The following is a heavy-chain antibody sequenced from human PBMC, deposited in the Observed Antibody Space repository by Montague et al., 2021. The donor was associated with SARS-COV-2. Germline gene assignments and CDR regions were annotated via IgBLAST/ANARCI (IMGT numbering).Heavy chain of an antibody. D-gene: IGHD2-15*01. CDR1: GFTFSTYD. CDR3: ARERGPGVYCSGATCTNYYYYGLDV. J-gene: IGHJ6*02. CDR2: LSNDANNA. V-gene: IGHV3-30-3*01. Sequence: SLRLSCAASGFTFSTYDMNWVRQAPGKGLEWVAVLSNDANNAYYADSVKGRFTISRDTSKNTLYLQMNSLRAEDTAVYYCARERGPGVYCSGATCTNYYYYGLDVWGQGTTVTVSS.